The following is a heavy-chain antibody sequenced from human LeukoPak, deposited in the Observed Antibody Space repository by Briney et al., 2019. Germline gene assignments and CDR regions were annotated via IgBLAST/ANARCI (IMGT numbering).Heavy chain of an antibody. V-gene: IGHV1-69*04. CDR1: GGTFSGYA. Sequence: SVKVSCKASGGTFSGYAISWVRQAPGQGLEWVGRIVPVIGVATYAQSLQGRVIITADRSTNTAYMELSSLRFEDSAVYFCARHSSRGHYYDFDFWGQGSLVTVSS. CDR2: IVPVIGVA. D-gene: IGHD3-22*01. CDR3: ARHSSRGHYYDFDF. J-gene: IGHJ4*02.